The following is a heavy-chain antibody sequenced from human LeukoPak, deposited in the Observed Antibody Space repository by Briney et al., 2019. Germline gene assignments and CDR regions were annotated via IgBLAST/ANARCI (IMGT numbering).Heavy chain of an antibody. V-gene: IGHV1-2*02. CDR3: AKNYYDTSGYQDYYYYYYMDV. Sequence: GASVKVSCKASGYTFTGYYMHWVRQAPGQGLEWMGWINPNSGGTNYAQKFQGRVTMTRDPSISTAYMELSRLRSDDTAVYYCAKNYYDTSGYQDYYYYYYMDVWGKGTTVTVSS. CDR1: GYTFTGYY. D-gene: IGHD3-22*01. CDR2: INPNSGGT. J-gene: IGHJ6*03.